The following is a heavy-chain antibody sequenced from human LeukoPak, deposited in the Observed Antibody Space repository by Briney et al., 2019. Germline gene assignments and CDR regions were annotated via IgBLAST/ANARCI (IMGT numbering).Heavy chain of an antibody. CDR2: INHSGST. CDR3: ASGVWGSYYY. D-gene: IGHD3-16*01. Sequence: SETLSLTCAVYGGSFSGHYWSWIRQPPGKGLEWIGEINHSGSTNYNPSLKSRVTISVDTSKNQFSLKLSSVTAADTAVYYCASGVWGSYYYWGQGTLVTVSS. J-gene: IGHJ4*02. V-gene: IGHV4-34*01. CDR1: GGSFSGHY.